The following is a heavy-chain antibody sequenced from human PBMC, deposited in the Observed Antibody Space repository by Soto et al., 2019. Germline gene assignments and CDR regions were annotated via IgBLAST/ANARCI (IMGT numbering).Heavy chain of an antibody. Sequence: QVQLVESGGGVVQPGRSLRLSCAASGFSFSNCGMHWVRQAPGKGLEWVAAISSDGSDKYYSESVKGRFTISSDNSKNPLFLQMTSLRVEDTAVYYCVKGSEVARQELDYWGQGTLVTVSS. V-gene: IGHV3-30*18. J-gene: IGHJ4*02. CDR2: ISSDGSDK. CDR1: GFSFSNCG. CDR3: VKGSEVARQELDY. D-gene: IGHD2-15*01.